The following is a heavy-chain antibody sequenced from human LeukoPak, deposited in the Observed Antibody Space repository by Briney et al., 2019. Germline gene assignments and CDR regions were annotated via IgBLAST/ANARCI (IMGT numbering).Heavy chain of an antibody. CDR2: ISAYNGST. V-gene: IGHV1-18*04. D-gene: IGHD6-19*01. CDR1: GYTFTSYG. Sequence: SVKVSCKASGYTFTSYGISWVRQAPGQGLEWMGWISAYNGSTNYAQKLQGRVTMTTDTSTSTAYMELRSLRSDDTAVYYCARSGGTPAVAGTSGYWGQGTLVTVSS. CDR3: ARSGGTPAVAGTSGY. J-gene: IGHJ4*02.